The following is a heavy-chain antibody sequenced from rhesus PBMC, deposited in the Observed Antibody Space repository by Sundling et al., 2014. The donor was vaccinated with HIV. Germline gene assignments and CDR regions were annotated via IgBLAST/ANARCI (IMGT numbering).Heavy chain of an antibody. D-gene: IGHD2-2*01. Sequence: EVQLVESGGGLVQPGGSLRLSCAASGFTFSDHYMYWVRQAPGKGLEWVGFISSKAYGGTAEYAASVKGRFTISRDDSKSIAYLQMNSLKTEDTAVYFCTRDSPAYCTSSSCLAVHFEFWGQGALVSVSS. CDR2: ISSKAYGGTA. CDR3: TRDSPAYCTSSSCLAVHFEF. V-gene: IGHV3-184*01. J-gene: IGHJ1*01. CDR1: GFTFSDHY.